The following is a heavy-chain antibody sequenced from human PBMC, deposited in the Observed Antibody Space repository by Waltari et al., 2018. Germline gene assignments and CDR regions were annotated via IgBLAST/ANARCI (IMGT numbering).Heavy chain of an antibody. D-gene: IGHD6-13*01. J-gene: IGHJ4*02. CDR2: INPDGSLT. V-gene: IGHV3-74*01. CDR3: VLYSSSFLGDC. CDR1: GFTFSSYW. Sequence: EVLLVESGGGLVQPGGSLRLSCAAPGFTFSSYWMHWVRQAPGKGLVSVSHINPDGSLTNYADSVKGRFTISRDNAKNTLFLQMNSLRAEDTAVYYCVLYSSSFLGDCWGQGTLVTVSS.